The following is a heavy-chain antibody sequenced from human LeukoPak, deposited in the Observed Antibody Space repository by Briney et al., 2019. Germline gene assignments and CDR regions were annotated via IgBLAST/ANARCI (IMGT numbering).Heavy chain of an antibody. CDR1: GDSVSSNSAA. V-gene: IGHV6-1*01. J-gene: IGHJ5*02. CDR3: ARGGGKAGNNWFDP. CDR2: TYYRSKWYN. D-gene: IGHD6-19*01. Sequence: SQTLSLTCAISGDSVSSNSAAWNWIRQSPSRGLEWLGRTYYRSKWYNDYAVSVKSRITINPDTSKNQFSLQLNSMTPEDTAVYYCARGGGKAGNNWFDPWGQGTLVTVSS.